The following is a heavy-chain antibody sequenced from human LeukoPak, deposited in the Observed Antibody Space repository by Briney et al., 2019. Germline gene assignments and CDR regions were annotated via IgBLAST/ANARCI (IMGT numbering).Heavy chain of an antibody. D-gene: IGHD7-27*01. J-gene: IGHJ2*01. Sequence: GGSLRLSCAASGFTFSNYALNWVRQAPGKGLEWVSYISDNGDTTQYAASVKGRFTISRDTSKNTVYLQMNSLRAEDTAVYYCARTTNWGYWYFDLWGRGTLVTVSS. V-gene: IGHV3-23*01. CDR1: GFTFSNYA. CDR2: ISDNGDTT. CDR3: ARTTNWGYWYFDL.